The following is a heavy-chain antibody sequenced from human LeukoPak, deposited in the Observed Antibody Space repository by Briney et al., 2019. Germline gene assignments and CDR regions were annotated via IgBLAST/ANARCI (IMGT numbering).Heavy chain of an antibody. V-gene: IGHV1-3*01. D-gene: IGHD3-9*01. J-gene: IGHJ3*02. CDR2: INAGNGNT. CDR3: ARDRGIYDILTGYLNDAFDI. CDR1: GYTFTSYA. Sequence: GASVKVSCKASGYTFTSYAMHWVRQAPGQRLEWMGWINAGNGNTKYSQKFQGRVTITRDTSASTAYMELSSLRSEDTAVYYCARDRGIYDILTGYLNDAFDIWGQGTMVTVSS.